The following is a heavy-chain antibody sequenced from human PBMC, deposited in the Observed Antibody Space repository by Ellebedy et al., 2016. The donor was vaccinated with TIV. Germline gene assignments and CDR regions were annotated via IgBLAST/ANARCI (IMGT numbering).Heavy chain of an antibody. CDR1: GFTFSSYS. D-gene: IGHD3-22*01. Sequence: GESLKISXAASGFTFSSYSMNWVRQAPGKGLEWVSSISSSSSYIYYADSVKGRFTISRDNAKNSLYLQMNSLRAEDTAVYYCARDSSGPLGTFDIWGQGTMVTVSS. CDR2: ISSSSSYI. V-gene: IGHV3-21*01. J-gene: IGHJ3*02. CDR3: ARDSSGPLGTFDI.